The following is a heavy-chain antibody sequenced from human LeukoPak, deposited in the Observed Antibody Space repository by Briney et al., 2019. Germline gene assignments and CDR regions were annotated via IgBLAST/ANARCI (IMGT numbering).Heavy chain of an antibody. CDR3: ARIRWLQGKYFQH. J-gene: IGHJ1*01. V-gene: IGHV4-59*08. CDR1: GGSISSYY. Sequence: MPSETLSLTCTVSGGSISSYYWSWIRQPPGKGLEWIGYIYYSGSTNCNPSLKSRVTISVDTSKNQFSLKLSSVTAADTAVYYCARIRWLQGKYFQHWGQGTLVTVSS. CDR2: IYYSGST. D-gene: IGHD5-24*01.